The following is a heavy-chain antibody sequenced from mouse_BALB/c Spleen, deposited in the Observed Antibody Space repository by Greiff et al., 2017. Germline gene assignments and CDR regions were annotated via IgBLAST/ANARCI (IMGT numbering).Heavy chain of an antibody. Sequence: VKLQESGPGLVAPSQSLSITCTVSGFSLTSYGVHWVRQPPGKGLEWLGVIWAGGSTNYNSALMSRLSISKDNSKSQVFLKMNSLQTDDTAMYYCARIITTVGDAMDYWGQGTSVTVSS. CDR1: GFSLTSYG. J-gene: IGHJ4*01. D-gene: IGHD1-1*01. CDR3: ARIITTVGDAMDY. V-gene: IGHV2-9*02. CDR2: IWAGGST.